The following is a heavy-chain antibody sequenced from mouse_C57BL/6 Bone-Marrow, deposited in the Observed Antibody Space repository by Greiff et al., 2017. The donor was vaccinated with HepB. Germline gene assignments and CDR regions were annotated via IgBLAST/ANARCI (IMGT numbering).Heavy chain of an antibody. V-gene: IGHV1-9*01. D-gene: IGHD3-2*02. J-gene: IGHJ4*01. CDR1: GYTFTGYW. CDR2: ILPGSGST. CDR3: ERVSSGYEHYALDD. Sequence: VQLQQSGAELMKPGASVKLSCKASGYTFTGYWIEWVKQKPGNGLEWIGEILPGSGSTNYNEKFKGKATFTADTSSNTAYMQLSSLTTEDSAILYCERVSSGYEHYALDDWGQGTSVTVSS.